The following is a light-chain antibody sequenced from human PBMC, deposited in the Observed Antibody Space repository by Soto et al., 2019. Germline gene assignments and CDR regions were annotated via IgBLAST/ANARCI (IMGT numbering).Light chain of an antibody. CDR2: DVS. CDR3: CSYAGSYILDV. CDR1: SSDVGGYNY. J-gene: IGLJ1*01. V-gene: IGLV2-11*01. Sequence: QTALTQPRSVTGSPGQSVTISCTRTSSDVGGYNYVSWYQQHTGKAPKLTIYDVSKRPSGVPDRFSGSKSGNTASLTISGLQAEDEADYYCCSYAGSYILDVFGTGTKVTVL.